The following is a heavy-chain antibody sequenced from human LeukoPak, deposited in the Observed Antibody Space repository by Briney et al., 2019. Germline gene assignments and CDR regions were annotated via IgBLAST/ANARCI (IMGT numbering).Heavy chain of an antibody. D-gene: IGHD4/OR15-4a*01. J-gene: IGHJ4*02. V-gene: IGHV4-4*07. CDR1: GGSISSYY. CDR3: ARLRGGEGATLFDY. Sequence: SETLSLTCSVSGGSISSYYWSWIRQPAGKGLEWIGRLYPSGSTHYNPSLQSRVTMSVDTSKKQFSLELSSVTAADTAVYYCARLRGGEGATLFDYWGQGTLVTVSS. CDR2: LYPSGST.